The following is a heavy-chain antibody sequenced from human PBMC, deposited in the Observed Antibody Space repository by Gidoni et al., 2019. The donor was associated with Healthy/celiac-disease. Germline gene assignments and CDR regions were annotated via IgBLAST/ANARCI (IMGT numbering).Heavy chain of an antibody. J-gene: IGHJ4*02. D-gene: IGHD3-22*01. V-gene: IGHV1-69*01. Sequence: WVRQAPGQGLEWMGGIIPIFGTANYAQKFQGRVTITADESTSTAYMELSSLRSEDTAVYYCARAPPDYYDSSGYYLYYFDYWGQGTLVTVSS. CDR2: IIPIFGTA. CDR3: ARAPPDYYDSSGYYLYYFDY.